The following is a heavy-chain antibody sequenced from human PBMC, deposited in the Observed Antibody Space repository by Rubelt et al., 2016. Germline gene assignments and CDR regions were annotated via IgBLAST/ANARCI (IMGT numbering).Heavy chain of an antibody. J-gene: IGHJ6*02. CDR2: IYYSGST. V-gene: IGHV4-59*12. CDR3: ARGRNFYGMDV. Sequence: QVQLQESGPGLLKPSETLSLSCTVYGGSISSNCWSWIRQPPGKGLEWIGSIYYSGSTYYNPSLKSRVTISVDTSKNQVSLDLRSVTAADTAVYYCARGRNFYGMDVWGQGTTVTVSS. CDR1: GGSISSNC.